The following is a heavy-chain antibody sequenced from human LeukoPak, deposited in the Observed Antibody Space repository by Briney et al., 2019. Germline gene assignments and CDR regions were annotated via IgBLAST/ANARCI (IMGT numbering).Heavy chain of an antibody. CDR2: ISSSSSYT. CDR3: ARGYYYDSSGPNWFDP. J-gene: IGHJ5*02. D-gene: IGHD3-22*01. Sequence: EGSLRLSCAASGFTFSDYYMSWIRQAQGKGLEWVSYISSSSSYTNYADSVKGRFTISRDNAKNSLYLQMNSLRAEDTAVYYCARGYYYDSSGPNWFDPWGQGRLVTVSS. CDR1: GFTFSDYY. V-gene: IGHV3-11*05.